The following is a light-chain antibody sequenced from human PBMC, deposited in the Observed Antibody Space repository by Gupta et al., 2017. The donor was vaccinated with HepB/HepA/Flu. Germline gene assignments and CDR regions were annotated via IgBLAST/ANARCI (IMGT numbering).Light chain of an antibody. CDR2: STN. CDR1: SGSVSTTYY. V-gene: IGLV8-61*01. J-gene: IGLJ3*02. Sequence: QPVVTQEPSFSVSPGGTVTLTCGLNSGSVSTTYYPSWYQQTPGQAPRTLIYSTNRRSSGVPDRFSGSIGGNKAALTITGAQADDESDYYCMRYMGNHMRVFGGGTKLTVL. CDR3: MRYMGNHMRV.